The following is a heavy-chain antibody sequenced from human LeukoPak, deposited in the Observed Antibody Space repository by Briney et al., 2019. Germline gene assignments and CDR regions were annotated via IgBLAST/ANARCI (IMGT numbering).Heavy chain of an antibody. V-gene: IGHV4-34*01. Sequence: SEPLSLTCAVYGRPFSCYYWSWIRQPPAKGGEWVGEINHSGSTNYNPSIKSRGTISVDTSKNQYSLKLSSVTAADTAVYYCARGRGAVAASHFDYWGQGTLVTVSS. CDR1: GRPFSCYY. CDR2: INHSGST. D-gene: IGHD2-15*01. J-gene: IGHJ4*02. CDR3: ARGRGAVAASHFDY.